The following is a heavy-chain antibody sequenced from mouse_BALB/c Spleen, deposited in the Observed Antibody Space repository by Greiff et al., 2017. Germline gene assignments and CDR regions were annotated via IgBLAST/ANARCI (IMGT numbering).Heavy chain of an antibody. CDR1: GYTFTSYW. J-gene: IGHJ4*01. V-gene: IGHV1-5*01. D-gene: IGHD1-1*02. Sequence: VQLKESGAELAKPGASVKMSCKASGYTFTSYWMHWVKQRPGQGLEWIGAIYPGNSDTSYNQKFKGKAKLTAVTSTSTAYMELSSLTNEDSAVYYCTRRDGVYAMDYWGQGTSVTVSS. CDR2: IYPGNSDT. CDR3: TRRDGVYAMDY.